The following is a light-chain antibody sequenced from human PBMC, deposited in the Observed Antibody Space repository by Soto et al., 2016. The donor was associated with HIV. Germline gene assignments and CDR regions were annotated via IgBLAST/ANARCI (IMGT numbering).Light chain of an antibody. CDR1: NIGGKS. CDR2: DDS. Sequence: SYELTQPPSVSVTPGKTASITCGGNNIGGKSVHWYQQRPGQAPVLVVFDDSDRPSGIPERFSGSKSGNTATLSISRVEAGDEADYFCQVWDGASDHVVFGGGTRLAVL. V-gene: IGLV3-21*03. J-gene: IGLJ3*02. CDR3: QVWDGASDHVV.